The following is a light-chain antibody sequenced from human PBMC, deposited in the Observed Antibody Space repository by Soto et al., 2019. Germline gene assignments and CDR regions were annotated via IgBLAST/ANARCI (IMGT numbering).Light chain of an antibody. J-gene: IGKJ2*01. CDR2: GAS. CDR1: QSVSSN. Sequence: IVMTQSPATLSVSPGERATLSCRASQSVSSNLAWYQQKPGQAPRLLIYGASTRATGIPARFSGSGSGTEFTLIISSLQSEDFAVYYCHQYNNGPPVTFGPGTKLEIK. CDR3: HQYNNGPPVT. V-gene: IGKV3-15*01.